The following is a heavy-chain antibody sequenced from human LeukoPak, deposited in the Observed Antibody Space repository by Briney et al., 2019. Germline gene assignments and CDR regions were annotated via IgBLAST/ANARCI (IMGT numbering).Heavy chain of an antibody. CDR3: ARGGWGSGFDAFDI. V-gene: IGHV3-7*01. D-gene: IGHD3-16*01. CDR1: GFTFSSYW. CDR2: IKKDGSEK. Sequence: PGGSLRLSCEASGFTFSSYWMSWVRQAPGKGLEWVANIKKDGSEKYYVDSVKGRFTISRDNAKNSLYLQMNSLTAEDTAVYYCARGGWGSGFDAFDIWGQGTMVTVSS. J-gene: IGHJ3*02.